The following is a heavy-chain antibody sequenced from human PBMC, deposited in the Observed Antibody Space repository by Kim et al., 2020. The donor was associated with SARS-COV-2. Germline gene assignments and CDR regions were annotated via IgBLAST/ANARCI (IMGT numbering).Heavy chain of an antibody. V-gene: IGHV5-10-1*01. CDR2: FDPGDTYS. J-gene: IGHJ4*02. CDR3: ARVTLSMFEF. Sequence: GESLKISCKTSGYNFTNYWITWVRQRPGKGLEWMGSFDPGDTYSNNGPTFQGHVSISADKSTNTAFLLWSSLEASDTATYYLARVTLSMFEFLGQGTLGAVSS. CDR1: GYNFTNYW. D-gene: IGHD5-18*01.